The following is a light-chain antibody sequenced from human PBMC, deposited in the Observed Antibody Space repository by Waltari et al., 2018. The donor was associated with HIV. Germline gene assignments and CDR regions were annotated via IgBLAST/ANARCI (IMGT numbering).Light chain of an antibody. CDR1: HSHIRAGYD. CDR2: TNA. Sequence: QSVLMQPPSVSGAPGQRVTISCTGNHSHIRAGYDVHWYQQLPRTAPKILCYTNANRPAGGPDRFAGSKSGTSASVAITGLQAEDETDYYCQSFDTGLGVVFGGGTKVTVL. J-gene: IGLJ2*01. V-gene: IGLV1-40*01. CDR3: QSFDTGLGVV.